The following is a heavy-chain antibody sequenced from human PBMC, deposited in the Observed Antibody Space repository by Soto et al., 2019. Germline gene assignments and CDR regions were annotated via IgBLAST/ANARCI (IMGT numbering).Heavy chain of an antibody. CDR2: IYYSGST. D-gene: IGHD3-22*01. CDR3: ARQGYYYDSSGYYPQFDY. Sequence: SETLSLTCTVSGGSISSGGYYWSWIRQHPGKGLEWIGYIYYSGSTYYNPSLKSRVTISVDTSKNQFSLKLSSVTAADTAVYYCARQGYYYDSSGYYPQFDYWGQGTLVTVSS. CDR1: GGSISSGGYY. J-gene: IGHJ4*02. V-gene: IGHV4-39*01.